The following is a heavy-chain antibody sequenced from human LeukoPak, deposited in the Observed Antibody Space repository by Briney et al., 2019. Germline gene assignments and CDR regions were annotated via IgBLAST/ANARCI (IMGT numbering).Heavy chain of an antibody. V-gene: IGHV3-21*01. D-gene: IGHD6-19*01. CDR1: GFTFSSYS. CDR3: AAGVAVAGTFY. CDR2: ISSSSSYI. J-gene: IGHJ4*02. Sequence: GGSLRLSCAASGFTFSSYSMNWVRQAPGKGLEWVSSISSSSSYIYYADSVKGRFTISRDNAKNSLYLQMNSLRAEDTAAYYCAAGVAVAGTFYWGQGTLVTVSS.